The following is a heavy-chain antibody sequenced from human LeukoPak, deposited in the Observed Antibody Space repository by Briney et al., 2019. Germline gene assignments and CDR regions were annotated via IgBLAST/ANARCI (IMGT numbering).Heavy chain of an antibody. CDR2: INAGNGNT. CDR3: AKDRGGSSQLGDAFDV. D-gene: IGHD2-15*01. Sequence: ASVKVSCKASGYTSTSYAMHWVRQAPGQRLEWMGWINAGNGNTKYSQEFQGRVTITRDTSASTAYMELSSLRTDDTALYYCAKDRGGSSQLGDAFDVWGQGTMVSVSS. V-gene: IGHV1-3*01. CDR1: GYTSTSYA. J-gene: IGHJ3*01.